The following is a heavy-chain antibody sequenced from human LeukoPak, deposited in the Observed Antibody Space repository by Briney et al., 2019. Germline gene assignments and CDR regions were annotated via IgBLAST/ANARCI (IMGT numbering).Heavy chain of an antibody. J-gene: IGHJ4*02. D-gene: IGHD2-2*01. Sequence: SVKVSCKASGGTFSSYAISWVRQAPGQGLEWMGGIIPIFGTANYAQKFQGRVTITTDESTSTAYMELSSLRSEDTAVYYCARTYCSSTSCYYYFDYGGQGTLVTVSS. CDR2: IIPIFGTA. CDR3: ARTYCSSTSCYYYFDY. CDR1: GGTFSSYA. V-gene: IGHV1-69*05.